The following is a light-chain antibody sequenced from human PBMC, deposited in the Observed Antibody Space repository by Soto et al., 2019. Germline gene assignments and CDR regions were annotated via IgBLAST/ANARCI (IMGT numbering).Light chain of an antibody. Sequence: DIQMTQSPPSLSAAVGDSVAITCRETQDSHNYLNWYQQRPAKAPNLLIYGAPTLQSAVPSRFRGSGSGTDFTLTITSLQPEDFATYFWQQTYNPPWTFGPGHKVHIK. CDR1: QDSHNY. V-gene: IGKV1-39*01. CDR3: QQTYNPPWT. CDR2: GAP. J-gene: IGKJ1*01.